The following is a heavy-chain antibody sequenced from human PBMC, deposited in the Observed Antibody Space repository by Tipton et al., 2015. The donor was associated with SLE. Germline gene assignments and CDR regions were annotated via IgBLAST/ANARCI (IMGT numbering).Heavy chain of an antibody. CDR2: IHYSGST. Sequence: GLVKPSETLSLDCIVSGASISSNSYSWGWIRQPPGKGLEWIGIIHYSGSTYFSSSLKSRVSISVDTSMNQFSLKLSSVTAADTAVYYCARAPSGSHDFDYWGQGTLVTVSS. J-gene: IGHJ4*02. D-gene: IGHD1-26*01. CDR1: GASISSNSYS. CDR3: ARAPSGSHDFDY. V-gene: IGHV4-39*07.